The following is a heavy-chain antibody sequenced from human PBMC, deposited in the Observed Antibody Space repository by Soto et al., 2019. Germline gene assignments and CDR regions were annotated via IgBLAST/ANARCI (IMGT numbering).Heavy chain of an antibody. V-gene: IGHV1-8*01. Sequence: ASVTVSCQASGYTFTRYAMHWVRQATGQGLEWMGWMNPNSGNTGYAQKFQGRVTMTRNTSISTAYMELSSLRSEDTAVYYCARERTVAGNDYWGQGTLVTVSS. CDR2: MNPNSGNT. CDR1: GYTFTRYA. CDR3: ARERTVAGNDY. J-gene: IGHJ4*02. D-gene: IGHD6-19*01.